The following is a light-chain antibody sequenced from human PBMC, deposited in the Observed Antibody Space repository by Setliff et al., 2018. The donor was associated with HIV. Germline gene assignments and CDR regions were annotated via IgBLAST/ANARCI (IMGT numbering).Light chain of an antibody. V-gene: IGLV2-23*02. CDR1: SGDVGAYNF. CDR3: CSYTTYSTYV. CDR2: EVN. Sequence: QSALAQPASVSGSPGQSITISCTGTSGDVGAYNFVSWYQQHPGKVPKVMIYEVNKRPSGVSNLFSGSKSGNTASLTISGLQPEDETDYYCCSYTTYSTYVFGTGTKVTVL. J-gene: IGLJ1*01.